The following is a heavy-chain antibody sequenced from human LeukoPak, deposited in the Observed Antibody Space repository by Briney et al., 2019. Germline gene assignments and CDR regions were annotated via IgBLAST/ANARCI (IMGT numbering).Heavy chain of an antibody. J-gene: IGHJ4*02. CDR1: GSTFSSYG. D-gene: IGHD2-2*01. CDR2: IRYDGSNK. V-gene: IGHV3-30*02. CDR3: ANGHCSSTSCYPEDDY. Sequence: GGSLRLSCAASGSTFSSYGMHWVRQAPGKGLEWVAFIRYDGSNKYYADSVKGRFTISRDNSKNTLYLQMNSLRAEDTAVYYCANGHCSSTSCYPEDDYWGQGTLVTVSS.